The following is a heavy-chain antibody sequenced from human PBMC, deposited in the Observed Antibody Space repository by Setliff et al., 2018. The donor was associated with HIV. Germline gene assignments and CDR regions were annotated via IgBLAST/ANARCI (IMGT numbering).Heavy chain of an antibody. D-gene: IGHD1-26*01. CDR3: ARDGLVGATYYFDY. CDR1: GFTFSSYA. Sequence: GESLKISCAASGFTFSSYAMHWVRQAPGKGLEWVAVISYDGSNKYYADSVKGRFTISRDNSKNTLYLQMNSLRAEDTAVYYCARDGLVGATYYFDYWGQGTLVTVSS. J-gene: IGHJ4*02. V-gene: IGHV3-30-3*01. CDR2: ISYDGSNK.